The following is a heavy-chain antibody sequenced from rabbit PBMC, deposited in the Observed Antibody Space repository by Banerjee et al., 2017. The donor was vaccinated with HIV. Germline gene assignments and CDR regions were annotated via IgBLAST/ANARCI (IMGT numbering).Heavy chain of an antibody. J-gene: IGHJ4*01. CDR2: IDPVFGST. Sequence: QLKESGGGLVQPGGSLKLSCKASGFDFSSYYMSWVRQAPGKGLEWIGYIDPVFGSTYYASWVNGRFTISSHNAQNTLYLQLNSLTAADTATYFCGRGSSGYYGTNLWGPGTLVTVS. V-gene: IGHV1S7*01. CDR1: GFDFSSYY. D-gene: IGHD1-1*01. CDR3: GRGSSGYYGTNL.